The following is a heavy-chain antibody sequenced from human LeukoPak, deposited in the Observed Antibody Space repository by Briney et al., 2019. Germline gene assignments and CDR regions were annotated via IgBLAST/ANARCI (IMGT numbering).Heavy chain of an antibody. Sequence: SETLSLTCTVSGGSISSGGYYWSWIRQPPGKGLEWIGYIYHSGSTYYNPSLKSRVTISVDTSKNQFSLKLSSVTAADTAVYYCARDPSPRPIFGVVMQGGWFDPWGQGTLVTVSS. CDR2: IYHSGST. CDR3: ARDPSPRPIFGVVMQGGWFDP. CDR1: GGSISSGGYY. D-gene: IGHD3-3*01. V-gene: IGHV4-30-2*01. J-gene: IGHJ5*02.